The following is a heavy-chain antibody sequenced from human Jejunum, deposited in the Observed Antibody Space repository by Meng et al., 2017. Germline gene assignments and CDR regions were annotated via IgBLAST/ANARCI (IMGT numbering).Heavy chain of an antibody. Sequence: VQLVESGGGVVQPGRSLRRSCAPPGFTFSSYAMHWVRQAPGKGLEWVAIISYDGNSKYHADSVKGRFTISRDNSKSTLYLQVSSLRAEDTAVYYCAKGSDNYDSSGYPFRFDPWGQGTLVTVSS. CDR2: ISYDGNSK. CDR1: GFTFSSYA. V-gene: IGHV3-30*18. CDR3: AKGSDNYDSSGYPFRFDP. D-gene: IGHD3-22*01. J-gene: IGHJ5*02.